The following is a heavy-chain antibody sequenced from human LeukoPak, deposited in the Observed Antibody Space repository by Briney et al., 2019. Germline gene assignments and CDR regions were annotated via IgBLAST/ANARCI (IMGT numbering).Heavy chain of an antibody. CDR2: INPNSGGT. CDR3: ARAVGYGSGTYRQYYFNY. D-gene: IGHD3-10*01. V-gene: IGHV1-2*02. Sequence: ASVKVSCKASGYTFTGYYIHWVRQAPGQGLEWMGWINPNSGGTNYAQNFQGRVTMSRDTSISTAYMELSRLRSDDTAVYYCARAVGYGSGTYRQYYFNYWGQGTLVTVSS. CDR1: GYTFTGYY. J-gene: IGHJ4*02.